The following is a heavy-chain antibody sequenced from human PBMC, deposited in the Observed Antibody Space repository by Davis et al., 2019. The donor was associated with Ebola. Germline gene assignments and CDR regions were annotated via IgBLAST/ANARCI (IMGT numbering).Heavy chain of an antibody. CDR1: GYTFTKNG. J-gene: IGHJ6*02. CDR3: ARQRSSSWNYYYYYGMDV. Sequence: ASVKVSCKASGYTFTKNGISWVRTANGQKHTTLGWMKAYNGNTNYAQKLQGRVTMTTDTSTSTAYMELRSLRSDDTAVYYCARQRSSSWNYYYYYGMDVWGQGTTVTVSS. CDR2: MKAYNGNT. V-gene: IGHV1-18*01. D-gene: IGHD6-6*01.